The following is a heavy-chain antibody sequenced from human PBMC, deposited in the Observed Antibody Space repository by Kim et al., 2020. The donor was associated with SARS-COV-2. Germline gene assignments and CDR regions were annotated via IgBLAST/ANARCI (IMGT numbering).Heavy chain of an antibody. CDR2: INTKTGSP. D-gene: IGHD6-19*01. Sequence: ASVKVSCKASGYTFTSYAVNWVRQAPGQGLQWMGWINTKTGSPRYAQDFTGRFVFSLDTTVNTTYLQISRLRGEDNAVYYCAGAADFSSGPGWYFDLWGRGTLVTVSS. CDR3: AGAADFSSGPGWYFDL. CDR1: GYTFTSYA. J-gene: IGHJ2*01. V-gene: IGHV7-4-1*02.